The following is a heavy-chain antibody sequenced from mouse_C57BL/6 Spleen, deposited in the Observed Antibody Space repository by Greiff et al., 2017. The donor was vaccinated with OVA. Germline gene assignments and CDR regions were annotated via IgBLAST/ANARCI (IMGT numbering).Heavy chain of an antibody. J-gene: IGHJ3*01. CDR1: GYTFNSYW. Sequence: VQLQQSGAELAKPGASVKLSCKASGYTFNSYWMHWVKQRPGKGLEWIGYINPSSGETKYNQKFKDKGTLTEDKYSSTAYMQLSSLTYEDSAVYCSATNYSPWFAYWGQGTLVTVSA. CDR2: INPSSGET. D-gene: IGHD2-12*01. CDR3: ATNYSPWFAY. V-gene: IGHV1-7*01.